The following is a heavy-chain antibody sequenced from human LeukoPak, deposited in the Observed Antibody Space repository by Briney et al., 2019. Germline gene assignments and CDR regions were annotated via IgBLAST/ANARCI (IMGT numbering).Heavy chain of an antibody. CDR3: ATHSSSWYSVEP. CDR1: GYTFTGYY. CDR2: INPNSGGT. D-gene: IGHD6-13*01. V-gene: IGHV1-2*02. Sequence: GPVKVSCKASGYTFTGYYMHWVRQAPGQGLEWMGWINPNSGGTNYAQKFQGRVTMTRDTSISTAYMELSRLRSDDTAVYYCATHSSSWYSVEPWGQGTLVTVSS. J-gene: IGHJ5*02.